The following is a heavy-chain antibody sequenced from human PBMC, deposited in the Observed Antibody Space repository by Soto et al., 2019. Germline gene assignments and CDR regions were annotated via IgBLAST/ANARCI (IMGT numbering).Heavy chain of an antibody. CDR1: VFPFGANA. J-gene: IGHJ6*02. Sequence: PLGSLRLSCVVSVFPFGANAMSWVRQATGKGLEWVSAIGTAGDTYYPGSVKGRFTISRENAKNSLYLQMNSLRAGDTAVYYCARGAAAGIYYYYGMDVWGQGTTVTVSS. V-gene: IGHV3-13*01. CDR3: ARGAAAGIYYYYGMDV. D-gene: IGHD6-13*01. CDR2: IGTAGDT.